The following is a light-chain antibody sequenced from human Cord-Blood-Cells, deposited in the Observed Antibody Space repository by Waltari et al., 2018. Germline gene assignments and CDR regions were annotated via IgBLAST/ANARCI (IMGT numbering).Light chain of an antibody. CDR1: QSVSSSY. V-gene: IGKV3D-7*01. CDR3: QQDYNLPLT. Sequence: EIVMTQSPATLSLSPGERATLSCRASQSVSSSYLSWYQQKPGQAPRLLIYGASTRATGIPARFSGSRSGTDFTLTISSLQPEDFAVYYCQQDYNLPLTFGGGTKVEIK. CDR2: GAS. J-gene: IGKJ4*01.